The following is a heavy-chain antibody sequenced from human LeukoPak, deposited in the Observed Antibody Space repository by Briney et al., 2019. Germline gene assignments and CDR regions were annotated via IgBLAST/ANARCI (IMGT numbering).Heavy chain of an antibody. CDR1: GDSISRNSVA. Sequence: SQTLSLTCAISGDSISRNSVAWNWIRQSPSRGLEWLGRTCYRSKWYDDYAVSVKSRITITPDTSKNQFSLQLNSVTPEDTAVYYCARWGHGLAHFDYWGQGTLVTVSS. J-gene: IGHJ4*02. CDR2: TCYRSKWYD. V-gene: IGHV6-1*01. CDR3: ARWGHGLAHFDY. D-gene: IGHD3-16*01.